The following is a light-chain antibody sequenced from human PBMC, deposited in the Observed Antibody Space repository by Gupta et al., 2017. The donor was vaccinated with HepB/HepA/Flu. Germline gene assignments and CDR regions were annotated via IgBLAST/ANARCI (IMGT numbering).Light chain of an antibody. Sequence: DIVMTQSPDSQAVSLGERATINCKSSQSVLYSSNNKYLLSWYQQKPGQPPKLLIYWASTRESGVPDRFSGSGSGTDFTLTISSLQAEDVAVYYCLQDDSNPFTFGQGTLMEIK. J-gene: IGKJ5*01. CDR1: QSVLYSSNNKYL. CDR2: WAS. V-gene: IGKV4-1*01. CDR3: LQDDSNPFT.